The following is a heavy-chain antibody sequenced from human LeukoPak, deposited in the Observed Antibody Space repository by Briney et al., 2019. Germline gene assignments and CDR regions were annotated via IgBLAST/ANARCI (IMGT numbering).Heavy chain of an antibody. CDR3: ARDEIVGATNY. Sequence: GGSLRLSCAASGFTFDDYAMHWGRQAPGKGLEWVSGISWNSFTIGYADSVKGRFTISRDNAKNSLYLQMNSLRAEDTAVYYCARDEIVGATNYWGQGTLVTVSS. J-gene: IGHJ4*02. V-gene: IGHV3-9*01. CDR2: ISWNSFTI. CDR1: GFTFDDYA. D-gene: IGHD1-26*01.